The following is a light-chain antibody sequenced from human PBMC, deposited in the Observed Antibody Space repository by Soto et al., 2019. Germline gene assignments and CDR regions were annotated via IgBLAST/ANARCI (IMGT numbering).Light chain of an antibody. CDR1: QSVSSSY. V-gene: IGKV3D-20*01. J-gene: IGKJ5*01. Sequence: EIILTQSPATLSLSPGARATLSCGASQSVSSSYVAWYQHRPGLAPRLLIHDASSRATGIPDRFSGTKSGTDFTLTIRRLEPEEAAVYYCQQYGSSPITFGQGTRLEIK. CDR3: QQYGSSPIT. CDR2: DAS.